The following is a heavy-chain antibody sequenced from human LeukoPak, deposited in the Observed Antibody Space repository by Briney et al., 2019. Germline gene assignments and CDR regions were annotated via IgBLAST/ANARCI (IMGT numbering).Heavy chain of an antibody. D-gene: IGHD3-10*01. V-gene: IGHV1-69*13. CDR1: GGTFSSYA. J-gene: IGHJ6*03. CDR3: ASLITMVRGVMDPLYWYYYMDV. Sequence: GASVKVSCKASGGTFSSYAISWVRQAPGQGLEWMGGIIPIFGTANYAQKFQGRVTITADESTSTAYMELSSLRSEDTAVYYCASLITMVRGVMDPLYWYYYMDVWGKGTTVTISS. CDR2: IIPIFGTA.